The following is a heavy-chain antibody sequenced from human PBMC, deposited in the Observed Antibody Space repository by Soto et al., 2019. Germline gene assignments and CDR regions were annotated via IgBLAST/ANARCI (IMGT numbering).Heavy chain of an antibody. CDR1: GGTISRHA. CDR2: IIPIVGTG. V-gene: IGHV1-69*13. CDR3: ARICSSTRCYTGLMGYYYGMDV. D-gene: IGHD2-2*02. J-gene: IGHJ6*04. Sequence: SAKLSCKAYGGTISRHAISSVRQSLGRGVEWMGGIIPIVGTGNYAKKFKGRVTITAEESTRTAYMELSSLRSEDTAVYYCARICSSTRCYTGLMGYYYGMDVWGKGTTVT.